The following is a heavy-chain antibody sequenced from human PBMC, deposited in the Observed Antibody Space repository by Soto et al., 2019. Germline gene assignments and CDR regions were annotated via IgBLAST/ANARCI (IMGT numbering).Heavy chain of an antibody. J-gene: IGHJ4*02. D-gene: IGHD3-22*01. Sequence: QGQMVQSGPEVKMPGASVKGSCKTAGYTFTAYGLAWLRQAPGQRPEWMGWFSTNDDRTNYARKFQGRVTMTTDRSTTTASMELRSLGTDDTAVYYCARELNTESSAYYSFAFGGQGTLVTVSS. CDR2: FSTNDDRT. CDR1: GYTFTAYG. CDR3: ARELNTESSAYYSFAF. V-gene: IGHV1-18*01.